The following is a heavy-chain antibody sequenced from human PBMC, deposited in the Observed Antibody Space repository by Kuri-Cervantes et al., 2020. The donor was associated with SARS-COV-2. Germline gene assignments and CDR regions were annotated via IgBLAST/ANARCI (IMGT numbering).Heavy chain of an antibody. CDR2: IYYSGST. D-gene: IGHD3-22*01. Sequence: SETLSLTCAVYGGSISSYYWSWIRQPPGKGLEWIGYIYYSGSTNYNPSLKSRVTISVDTSKNQFSLKLSSVTAADTAVYYCARRITMIWGGGYWYFDLWGRGTLVTVSS. CDR1: GGSISSYY. J-gene: IGHJ2*01. CDR3: ARRITMIWGGGYWYFDL. V-gene: IGHV4-59*01.